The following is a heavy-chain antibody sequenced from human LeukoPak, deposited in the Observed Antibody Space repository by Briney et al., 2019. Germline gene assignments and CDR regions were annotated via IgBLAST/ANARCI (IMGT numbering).Heavy chain of an antibody. CDR3: AKGWSFDI. V-gene: IGHV3-7*01. J-gene: IGHJ3*02. Sequence: GGSLRLSCVASGFTFSTFWMTWVRQAPGKVREWVANIKQDGTEKYYVDSVKGRFTISRDNAKNSLYVQMDSLRAEDTAVYYCAKGWSFDIRGQGTMVTVTS. CDR2: IKQDGTEK. D-gene: IGHD2-15*01. CDR1: GFTFSTFW.